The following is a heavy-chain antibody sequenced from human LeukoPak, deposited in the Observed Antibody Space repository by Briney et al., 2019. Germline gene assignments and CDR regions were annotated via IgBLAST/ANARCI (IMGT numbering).Heavy chain of an antibody. V-gene: IGHV4-34*01. CDR1: GGSFSGYY. CDR2: INHSGST. J-gene: IGHJ6*03. CDR3: ASLTGTTDYYYYYMDV. D-gene: IGHD1-20*01. Sequence: SETLSLTCAVYGGSFSGYYWSWIRQPPGKGLEWIGGINHSGSTNYNPSLKSRVTISVDTSKNQFSLKLSSVTAADTAVYYCASLTGTTDYYYYYMDVWGKGTTVTVSS.